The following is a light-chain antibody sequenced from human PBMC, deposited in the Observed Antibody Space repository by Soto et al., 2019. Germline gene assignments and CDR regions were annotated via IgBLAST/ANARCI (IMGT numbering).Light chain of an antibody. CDR1: QGISSA. CDR2: DAS. Sequence: AIQLTQSPSSLSASVGDRITITCRASQGISSALAWYQQKPGKAPNLLIYDASNLESGVPSRFSGSASGTDFTLTISSLQPEDFATYYCQQFKTYPLTFGGGTQVEIK. J-gene: IGKJ4*01. V-gene: IGKV1-13*02. CDR3: QQFKTYPLT.